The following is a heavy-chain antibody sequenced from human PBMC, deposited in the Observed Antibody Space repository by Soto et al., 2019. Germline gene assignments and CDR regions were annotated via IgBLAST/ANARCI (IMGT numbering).Heavy chain of an antibody. CDR1: GFTFSGSA. D-gene: IGHD3-16*02. Sequence: EVQLVESGGGLVQPGGSLKLSCAASGFTFSGSAMHWVRQASGKGLEWVGRIRSKANSYATAYAASVKGRFTISRDYSKNTAYLQMNSLKTEDTAVYYCTSTYYDYVWGSYRLDYWGQGTLVTVSS. J-gene: IGHJ4*02. V-gene: IGHV3-73*02. CDR3: TSTYYDYVWGSYRLDY. CDR2: IRSKANSYAT.